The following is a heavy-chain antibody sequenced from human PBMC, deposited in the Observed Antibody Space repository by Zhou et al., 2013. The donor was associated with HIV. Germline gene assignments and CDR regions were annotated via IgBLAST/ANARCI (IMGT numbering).Heavy chain of an antibody. CDR3: ATDLSPRHGASDL. J-gene: IGHJ3*01. CDR2: TSSSNGKS. CDR1: GYTFNRYD. V-gene: IGHV1-18*01. Sequence: QVRLVQSGDEVKKPGASVKVSCKTTGYTFNRYDVSWVRQAPGQGLEWVGWTSSSNGKSDLAKKFQDRVTMTTDTATNTASLEVRTLTSDDTAVYYCATDLSPRHGASDLWGHGTLVIVSS.